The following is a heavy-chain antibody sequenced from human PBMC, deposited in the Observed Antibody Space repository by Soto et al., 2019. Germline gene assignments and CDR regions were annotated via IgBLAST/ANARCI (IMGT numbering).Heavy chain of an antibody. CDR2: ISNGGGST. V-gene: IGHV3-23*01. CDR1: GFIFSNYA. CDR3: AKGDIVLLPSTNQGTGLDV. D-gene: IGHD2-2*01. J-gene: IGHJ6*02. Sequence: EVQLLESGGGLVQPGGSLRLSCAASGFIFSNYAMNWVRQAPGKGLEWVSAISNGGGSTYYADSVKGRFTISRDNSKNTLYLQMNKLRVEDTAVYYCAKGDIVLLPSTNQGTGLDVWGQGTTVTVSS.